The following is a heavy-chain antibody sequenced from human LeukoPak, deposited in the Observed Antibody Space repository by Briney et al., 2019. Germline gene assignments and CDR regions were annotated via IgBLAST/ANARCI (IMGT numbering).Heavy chain of an antibody. CDR1: GFTFSTSF. CDR3: AKVRYASAWYLFDH. D-gene: IGHD6-13*01. CDR2: LGSTGST. Sequence: PGGSLRLSCAASGFTFSTSFMSWVRQAPGKGLEWVSSLGSTGSTYYIDSVKGRFSISRDYSQNTLYLEMNSLRAEDTATYFCAKVRYASAWYLFDHWGRGTLVAVSS. V-gene: IGHV3-23*01. J-gene: IGHJ4*02.